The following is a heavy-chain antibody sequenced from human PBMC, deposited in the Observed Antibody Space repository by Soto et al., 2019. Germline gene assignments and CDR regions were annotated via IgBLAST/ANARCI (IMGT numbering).Heavy chain of an antibody. V-gene: IGHV4-30-4*01. CDR2: IYYSGIT. CDR3: ARGGSSWLRGAFDI. Sequence: SETLSLTCTVSGGSISSGDYYWSWIRQPPGKGLEWIGYIYYSGITYYNPSLKSRVTTSVDTSKNQFSLKLSSVTAADTAVYYCARGGSSWLRGAFDIWGQGTMVTVSS. D-gene: IGHD6-13*01. J-gene: IGHJ3*02. CDR1: GGSISSGDYY.